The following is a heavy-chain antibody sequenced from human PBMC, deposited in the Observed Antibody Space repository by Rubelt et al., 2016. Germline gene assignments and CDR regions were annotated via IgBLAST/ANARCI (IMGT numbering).Heavy chain of an antibody. Sequence: QVQLQASGPGLVKPSETLSLTCTVSGGSISSYYSSWIRQPPGKGLAWIGYIYYSGSTNYNPSLKSRVTISVDTSKNQFSLKLSSVTAADTAVYYCARGVRIAARPNYFDYWGQGTLVTVSS. CDR1: GGSISSYY. CDR2: IYYSGST. CDR3: ARGVRIAARPNYFDY. D-gene: IGHD6-6*01. J-gene: IGHJ4*02. V-gene: IGHV4-59*01.